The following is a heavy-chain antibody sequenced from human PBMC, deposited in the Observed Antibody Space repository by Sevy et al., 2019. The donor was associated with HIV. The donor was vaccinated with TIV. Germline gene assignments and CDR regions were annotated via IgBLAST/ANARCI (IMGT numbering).Heavy chain of an antibody. CDR1: GFTFSSYW. Sequence: GGSLRLSCAASGFTFSSYWMSWVRQAPGKGLEWVANIKQDGSEKYYVDSVKGRFTISRDNAKNSLYLQMNSLRVEDTAVYYCARGRIFGVVIYYFDYWGQGTLVTVSS. CDR3: ARGRIFGVVIYYFDY. V-gene: IGHV3-7*01. J-gene: IGHJ4*02. CDR2: IKQDGSEK. D-gene: IGHD3-3*02.